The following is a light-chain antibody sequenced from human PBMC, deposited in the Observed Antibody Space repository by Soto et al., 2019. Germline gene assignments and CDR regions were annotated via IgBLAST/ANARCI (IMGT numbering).Light chain of an antibody. Sequence: DIVMTQSPDSLAVSLGERATINCKSSQSVLYSSNNKNYLAWYQQKPGQPPKLLISWASTRESGVPDRFSGSGSGTDFTLTISSLQAEDVAVYYCQQYDSTPGGFTFGPGTKVDIK. J-gene: IGKJ3*01. CDR1: QSVLYSSNNKNY. CDR2: WAS. CDR3: QQYDSTPGGFT. V-gene: IGKV4-1*01.